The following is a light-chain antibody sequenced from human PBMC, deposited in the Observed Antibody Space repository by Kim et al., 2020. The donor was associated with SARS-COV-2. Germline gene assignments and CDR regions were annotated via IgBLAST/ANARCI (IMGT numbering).Light chain of an antibody. CDR1: QTVTNNY. J-gene: IGKJ2*03. CDR3: QQYGISPNS. V-gene: IGKV3-20*01. CDR2: GAS. Sequence: LSRGERANRACRASQTVTNNYIAWYKQKPGQTPRVLIYGASSRVTSIPDRFSGSGSGTDFTLIISRLGREEFAMYDCQQYGISPNSFGQGTKLEI.